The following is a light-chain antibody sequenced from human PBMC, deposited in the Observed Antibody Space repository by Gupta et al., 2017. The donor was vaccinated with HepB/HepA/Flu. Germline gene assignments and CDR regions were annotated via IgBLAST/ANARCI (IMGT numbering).Light chain of an antibody. Sequence: IVMTQSPATLSVSPGERATLSCRASQSVSSNLAWYQQKPGQAPRLLIYGASTRDTGIPARFSGSGSGTEFTLTISSRQSEDFAVYYCQQYNNWPPWTFGQGTKVEIK. CDR1: QSVSSN. J-gene: IGKJ1*01. CDR2: GAS. V-gene: IGKV3-15*01. CDR3: QQYNNWPPWT.